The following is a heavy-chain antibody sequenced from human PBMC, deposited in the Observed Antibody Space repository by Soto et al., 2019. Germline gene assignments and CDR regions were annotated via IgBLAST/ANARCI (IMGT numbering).Heavy chain of an antibody. J-gene: IGHJ4*02. CDR2: IIPIFGTA. V-gene: IGHV1-69*13. CDR3: ARAGLEPGHFDY. D-gene: IGHD1-1*01. Sequence: EASVKVSCKASGGTFSSYAISWLRESPGQGLEWMGGIIPIFGTANYAQKFQGRVTITADESTSTAYMELSSLRSEDTAVYYCARAGLEPGHFDYWGQGTLVTVSS. CDR1: GGTFSSYA.